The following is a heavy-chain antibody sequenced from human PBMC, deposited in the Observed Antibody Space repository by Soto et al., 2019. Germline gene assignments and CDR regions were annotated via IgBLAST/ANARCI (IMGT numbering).Heavy chain of an antibody. CDR2: INHSGST. Sequence: SVTLSLTCAVFGGSFSGYYWNWIRQPPGKGLEWIGEINHSGSTNYYWSLKSRVTISIDTSTKQVSLRLSSVTAADTAVYYCVRQGFGPLHGLVDVWGQGTTVTVSS. J-gene: IGHJ6*02. D-gene: IGHD3-10*01. CDR3: VRQGFGPLHGLVDV. V-gene: IGHV4-34*01. CDR1: GGSFSGYY.